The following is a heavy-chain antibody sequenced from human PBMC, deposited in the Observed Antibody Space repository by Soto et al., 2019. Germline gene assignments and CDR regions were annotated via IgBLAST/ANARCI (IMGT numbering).Heavy chain of an antibody. CDR3: AREAGFWSGYYNYFDY. CDR1: GGSISSGGYY. V-gene: IGHV4-31*03. CDR2: IYYSGST. D-gene: IGHD3-3*01. J-gene: IGHJ4*02. Sequence: SETLSLTCTVSGGSISSGGYYWSWIRQHPGKGLEWIGYIYYSGSTYYNPSLKSRVTISVDTSKNQFSLKLSSVTAADTAVYYCAREAGFWSGYYNYFDYWGQGTLVTVSS.